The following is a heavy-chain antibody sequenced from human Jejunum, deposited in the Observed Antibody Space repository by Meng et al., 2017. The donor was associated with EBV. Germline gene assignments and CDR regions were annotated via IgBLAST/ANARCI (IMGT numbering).Heavy chain of an antibody. CDR3: ARDRETYSSSQADY. CDR1: GFTFNSYT. CDR2: ISSSSTYI. J-gene: IGHJ4*02. V-gene: IGHV3-21*01. Sequence: EVQLVESGGXLVNLGGSLRLSCAASGFTFNSYTMNWVRQAPGKGLEWVSSISSSSTYIYYADSVKGRFTISRDNAKNSLYLQMNSLRADDTAVYYCARDRETYSSSQADYWGQGTLVTVSS. D-gene: IGHD6-6*01.